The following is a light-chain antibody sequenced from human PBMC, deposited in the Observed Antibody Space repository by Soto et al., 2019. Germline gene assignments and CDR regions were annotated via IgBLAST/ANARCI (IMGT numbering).Light chain of an antibody. V-gene: IGKV3D-20*02. J-gene: IGKJ4*01. CDR1: QSISSS. CDR3: QQRSNWPPT. CDR2: GAS. Sequence: IVLTQSPGILSLSTGERASLSCGASQSISSSFLAWYQQKPGQAPRLLIYGASNRATGIPARFSGSGSGTDFTLTISSLEPEDFAVYYCQQRSNWPPTFGGGTKVDI.